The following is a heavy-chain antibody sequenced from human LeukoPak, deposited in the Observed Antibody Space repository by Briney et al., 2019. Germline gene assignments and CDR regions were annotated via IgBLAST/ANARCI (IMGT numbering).Heavy chain of an antibody. D-gene: IGHD1-26*01. CDR3: ARHYDGRGSGSYYEDY. J-gene: IGHJ4*02. CDR2: TNHVGST. CDR1: GGSVSSHY. Sequence: SETLSLTYTVSGGSVSSHYWTWIRQPPGKGLQWVAYTNHVGSTDYNPSLKSRVTISVDTSKNRFSLKLSSVTAADTAVYYCARHYDGRGSGSYYEDYWGQGTLVIVSS. V-gene: IGHV4-59*08.